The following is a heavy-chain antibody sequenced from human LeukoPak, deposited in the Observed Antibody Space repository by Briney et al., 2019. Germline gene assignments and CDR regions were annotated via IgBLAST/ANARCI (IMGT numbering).Heavy chain of an antibody. CDR2: IHHSGES. V-gene: IGHV4-4*02. CDR1: GGSISGRNW. Sequence: SSETLSLTCAVSGGSISGRNWWNWVRQPPGKGLEWIGEIHHSGESNYNPSLKSRVTLSIDKSTNQFSLKLSSVTAADTAIYYCARDSPAYCSGNNCYNWYFDLWGRGILITASS. J-gene: IGHJ2*01. D-gene: IGHD2-15*01. CDR3: ARDSPAYCSGNNCYNWYFDL.